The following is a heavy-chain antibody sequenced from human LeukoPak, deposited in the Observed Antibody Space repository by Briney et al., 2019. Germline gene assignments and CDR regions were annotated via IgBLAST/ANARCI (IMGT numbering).Heavy chain of an antibody. J-gene: IGHJ4*02. CDR1: GFTFSSYE. D-gene: IGHD4-11*01. Sequence: GGSLRLSCAASGFTFSSYEMSWVRQAPGKGLERVSYISSSGSTIYYADAVKGRFTISRDNAKNSLYLQMNSLRAEDTAVYYCAKATTVTTWRFYYWGQGTLVTVSS. V-gene: IGHV3-48*03. CDR2: ISSSGSTI. CDR3: AKATTVTTWRFYY.